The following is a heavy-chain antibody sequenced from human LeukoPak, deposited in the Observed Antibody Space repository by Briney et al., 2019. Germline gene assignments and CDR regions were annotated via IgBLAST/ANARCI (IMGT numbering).Heavy chain of an antibody. CDR2: INPNSGGT. CDR1: GYTFIGYY. D-gene: IGHD5-24*01. J-gene: IGHJ4*02. V-gene: IGHV1-2*02. CDR3: ARGEERWLQLDCPDY. Sequence: ASVKVSCKASGYTFIGYYMHWVRQAPGQGLEWMGWINPNSGGTNYAQKFQGRVTMTRDTSISTAYMELSRLRSDDTAVYYCARGEERWLQLDCPDYWGQGTLVTVSS.